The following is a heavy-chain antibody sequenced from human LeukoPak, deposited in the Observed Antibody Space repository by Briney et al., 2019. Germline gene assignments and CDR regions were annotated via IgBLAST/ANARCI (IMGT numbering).Heavy chain of an antibody. D-gene: IGHD4-17*01. J-gene: IGHJ6*02. Sequence: SGGSLRLSCTASGFTFGDYAMSWFRQAPGKGLEWVGFIRGKAYGGTTEYAASVKGRFTISRDDSKSIAYLQMNSLKTEDTAVYYCTRAHTGYYYGMDVWGQGTTVTVSS. CDR3: TRAHTGYYYGMDV. CDR2: IRGKAYGGTT. V-gene: IGHV3-49*03. CDR1: GFTFGDYA.